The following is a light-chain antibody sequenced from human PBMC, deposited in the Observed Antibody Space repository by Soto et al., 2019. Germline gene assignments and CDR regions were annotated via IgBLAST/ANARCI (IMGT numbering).Light chain of an antibody. V-gene: IGKV3-20*01. CDR1: QSIGSTY. CDR3: QQYGDWPPET. Sequence: EIVLTQSPGTLSLSPGESATLSCRASQSIGSTYLAWYQQRPGQVPRLLISGTSTRATGIPDRFSGSGSATEFTLSISSLQSEDVAVYYCQQYGDWPPETFGQGTKLEI. CDR2: GTS. J-gene: IGKJ2*01.